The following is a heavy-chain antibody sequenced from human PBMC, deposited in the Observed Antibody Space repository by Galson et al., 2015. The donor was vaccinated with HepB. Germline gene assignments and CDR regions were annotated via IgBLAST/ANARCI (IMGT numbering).Heavy chain of an antibody. CDR1: GFTFSSYG. Sequence: SLRLSCAASGFTFSSYGMHWVRQAPGKGLVWVSRINSDGGSTSYADSVKGRFTISRDNAKNTLYLQMNSLRAEDTAVYYCARVSGYDFWSGYRTNYYYYGMDVWGQGTTVTVSS. CDR2: INSDGGST. J-gene: IGHJ6*02. CDR3: ARVSGYDFWSGYRTNYYYYGMDV. V-gene: IGHV3-74*01. D-gene: IGHD3-3*01.